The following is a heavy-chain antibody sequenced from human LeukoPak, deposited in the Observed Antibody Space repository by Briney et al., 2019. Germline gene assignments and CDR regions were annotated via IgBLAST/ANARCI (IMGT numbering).Heavy chain of an antibody. CDR1: GFTFSSYA. J-gene: IGHJ4*02. V-gene: IGHV3-23*01. Sequence: GGSLRLSCAASGFTFSSYAMSWVRQAPGKGLEWVSAISGSGGSTYYADSVKGRFTISRDNSKNTLYLQKNSLRAEDTAVYYCAKDDYYDSSGYYFRYYFDYWGQGTLVTVSS. CDR3: AKDDYYDSSGYYFRYYFDY. D-gene: IGHD3-22*01. CDR2: ISGSGGST.